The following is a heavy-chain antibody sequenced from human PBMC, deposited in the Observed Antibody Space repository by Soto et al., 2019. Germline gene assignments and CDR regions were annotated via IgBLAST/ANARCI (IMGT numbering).Heavy chain of an antibody. V-gene: IGHV1-69*08. CDR1: GGTFSSYT. J-gene: IGHJ4*02. D-gene: IGHD2-15*01. CDR3: ARDRGYCSGGSCYYV. Sequence: QVQLVQSGAEVKKPGSSVKVSCKASGGTFSSYTISWVRQAPGQGLEWMGRIIPILGIANYAQKFQGRVTITADKSTSTAYMELSSLRSEDRAVYYCARDRGYCSGGSCYYVWGQGTLVTVSS. CDR2: IIPILGIA.